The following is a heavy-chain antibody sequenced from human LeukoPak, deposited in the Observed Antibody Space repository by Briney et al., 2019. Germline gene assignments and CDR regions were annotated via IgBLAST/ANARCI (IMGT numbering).Heavy chain of an antibody. CDR2: ISAYNGNT. CDR1: GYTFTIYG. J-gene: IGHJ5*01. V-gene: IGHV1-18*01. Sequence: ASVTVSCKASGYTFTIYGISWVRQAPGQGLEGMGWISAYNGNTNYAQKLQGRVTMTTDTSTSTAHMELRSLRSDDTAVYYCARDRYGSGSSYNWFDPWGQGTLVTVSS. CDR3: ARDRYGSGSSYNWFDP. D-gene: IGHD3-10*01.